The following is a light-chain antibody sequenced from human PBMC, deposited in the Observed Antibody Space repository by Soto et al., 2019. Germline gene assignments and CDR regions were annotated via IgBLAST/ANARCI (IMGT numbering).Light chain of an antibody. Sequence: DIQMTQSTSTLTGSVGERFTITCLASQTISSWLAWYQQKPGKAPKLLIYRASALQSGVPSRFSGSGSGTEFTLTFDSLQPDEFATFYLQQYSPYPLNIGGGTKVDI. CDR2: RAS. V-gene: IGKV1-5*03. J-gene: IGKJ4*01. CDR1: QTISSW. CDR3: QQYSPYPLN.